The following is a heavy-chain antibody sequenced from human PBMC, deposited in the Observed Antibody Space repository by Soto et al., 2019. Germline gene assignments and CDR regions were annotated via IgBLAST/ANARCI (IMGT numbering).Heavy chain of an antibody. CDR1: GLTFSSYA. D-gene: IGHD6-19*01. CDR3: AKGGRQWLVTSDFNY. V-gene: IGHV3-7*01. CDR2: IKQDGSEK. Sequence: PGGSLRLSCAASGLTFSSYAMSWVRQAPGKGLEWVANIKQDGSEKYYVDSVKGRFTISRDNAKNSLYLQMNSLRAEDTAVYYCAKGGRQWLVTSDFNYWGQGALVTVSS. J-gene: IGHJ4*02.